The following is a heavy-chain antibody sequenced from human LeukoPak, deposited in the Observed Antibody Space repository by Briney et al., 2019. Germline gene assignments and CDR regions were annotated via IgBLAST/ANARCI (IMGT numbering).Heavy chain of an antibody. J-gene: IGHJ2*01. CDR1: GGSISSYY. D-gene: IGHD3-22*01. V-gene: IGHV4-59*01. CDR2: IYYSGST. Sequence: SETLSLTCTVSGGSISSYYWSWIRQPPGKGLEWIGYIYYSGSTNYNPSLKSRVTISVDTSKNQFSLKLSSVTAADTAVYYCAREGTYDSSPGDWYFDLWGRGTLVTVSS. CDR3: AREGTYDSSPGDWYFDL.